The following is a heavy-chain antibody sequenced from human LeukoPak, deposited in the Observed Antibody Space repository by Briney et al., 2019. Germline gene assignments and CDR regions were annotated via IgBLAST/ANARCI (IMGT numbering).Heavy chain of an antibody. D-gene: IGHD3-16*01. CDR2: ISWNSGTI. CDR3: AKDITFNIGHGAFDI. CDR1: GFTFDDYA. Sequence: PGRSLRLSCAASGFTFDDYAMHWVRQAPGKGLEWVSHISWNSGTIGYADSVKGRFTISRDNAKNSLYLQMNSLRPEDTALYYCAKDITFNIGHGAFDIWGQGTMVTVSS. V-gene: IGHV3-9*01. J-gene: IGHJ3*02.